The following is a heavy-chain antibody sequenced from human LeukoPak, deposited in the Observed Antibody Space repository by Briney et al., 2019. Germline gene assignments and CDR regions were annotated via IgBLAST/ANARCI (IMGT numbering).Heavy chain of an antibody. J-gene: IGHJ4*02. Sequence: GGSLRLSCAASGFTFSDYYMSWIRQAPGKGLEWVAVIWYDGSNENYADSVKGRFTISRDNSKNTLFLQMNSLRAEDTAVYYCARVPYSSAWYLDYWGQGTLVTVSS. CDR2: IWYDGSNE. CDR1: GFTFSDYY. CDR3: ARVPYSSAWYLDY. V-gene: IGHV3-33*08. D-gene: IGHD6-19*01.